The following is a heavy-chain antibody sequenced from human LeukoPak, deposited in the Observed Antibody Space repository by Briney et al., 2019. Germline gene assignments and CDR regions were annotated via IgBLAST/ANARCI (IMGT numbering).Heavy chain of an antibody. V-gene: IGHV3-23*01. Sequence: GGSLRLSCAASGFTFNTYAMSWVRQAPGKGLEWVSAISGSGGSTYYADSVKGRFTISRDNSKNTLYLQMNSLRAEDTAVYYCAKDRYYDSSGYMGDYWGQGTLVTVSS. D-gene: IGHD3-22*01. CDR2: ISGSGGST. CDR3: AKDRYYDSSGYMGDY. J-gene: IGHJ4*02. CDR1: GFTFNTYA.